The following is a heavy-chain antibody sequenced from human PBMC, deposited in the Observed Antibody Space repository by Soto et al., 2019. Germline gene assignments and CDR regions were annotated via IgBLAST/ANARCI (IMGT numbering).Heavy chain of an antibody. CDR2: INSDATTT. CDR3: ARVTYGVNIYFDL. V-gene: IGHV3-74*01. CDR1: GFTFSTYW. D-gene: IGHD4-17*01. Sequence: EVQLVESGGGLVQPGGSLRLSCAASGFTFSTYWMHWVRQVPGKGLLWVSRINSDATTTTYADSVQGRFTISRDNAKDTLFLQMDSLRVEDTALYYCARVTYGVNIYFDLWGRGTRVTVSS. J-gene: IGHJ2*01.